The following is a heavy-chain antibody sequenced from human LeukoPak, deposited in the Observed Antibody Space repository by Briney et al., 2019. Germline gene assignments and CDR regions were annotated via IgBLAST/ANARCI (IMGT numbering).Heavy chain of an antibody. CDR3: ARGVYGGNEVDY. J-gene: IGHJ4*02. CDR2: IIPNSGGS. Sequence: ASVKVSCKASGFTFTGHYMNWVRQAPGQGLEWMGWIIPNSGGSNYAEKFQGRVTMTRDTSISTAYMGLSRLTSDDTAVYYCARGVYGGNEVDYWGQGTLVTVSS. CDR1: GFTFTGHY. D-gene: IGHD4-23*01. V-gene: IGHV1-2*02.